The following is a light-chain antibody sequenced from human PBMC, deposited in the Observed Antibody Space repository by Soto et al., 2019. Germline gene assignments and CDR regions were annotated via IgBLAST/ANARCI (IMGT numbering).Light chain of an antibody. CDR2: IAS. CDR1: ENITNF. V-gene: IGKV1-39*01. Sequence: DIQMTQSPSSLSASLGDRVTVTCRASENITNFLNWYQHKPGKAPKIQIYIASTLQGGVPPRFNGSGSGTDFTLTITSLQPEDFATYYCQQSYTAPQTFGQGTKVEV. CDR3: QQSYTAPQT. J-gene: IGKJ1*01.